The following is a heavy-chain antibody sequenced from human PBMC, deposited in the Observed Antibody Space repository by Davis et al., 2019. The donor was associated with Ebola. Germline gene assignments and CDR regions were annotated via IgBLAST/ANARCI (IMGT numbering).Heavy chain of an antibody. CDR2: IYYSGST. D-gene: IGHD1-1*01. Sequence: PSETLSLTCTVSGGSISSYYWSWIRQPPGKGLEWIGYIYYSGSTNYNPSLKSRVTISVDTSKNQFSLKLSSVTAADTAVYYCARHVGVTVQLDYLDYWGQGTLVTVSS. J-gene: IGHJ4*02. CDR3: ARHVGVTVQLDYLDY. CDR1: GGSISSYY. V-gene: IGHV4-59*08.